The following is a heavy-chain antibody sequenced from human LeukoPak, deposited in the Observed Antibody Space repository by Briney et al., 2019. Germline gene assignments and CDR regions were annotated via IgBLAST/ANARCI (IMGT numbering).Heavy chain of an antibody. CDR1: GFTFDDYG. J-gene: IGHJ6*02. V-gene: IGHV3-20*04. CDR2: INRNGGST. CDR3: ARDFGSGPVLGMDV. D-gene: IGHD3-3*01. Sequence: GGSLRLSCAASGFTFDDYGMSWVRQAPGKGLEWVSGINRNGGSTGYADSVKGRFTISRDNAKNSLYLQMNSLRAEDTALYYCARDFGSGPVLGMDVWGQGTTVTVSS.